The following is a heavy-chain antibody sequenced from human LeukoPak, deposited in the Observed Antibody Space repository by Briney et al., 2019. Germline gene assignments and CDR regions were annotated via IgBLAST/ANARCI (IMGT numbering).Heavy chain of an antibody. J-gene: IGHJ4*02. Sequence: SVKVSCKASGGTFSSYAISWVRQAPGQGLEWMGGIIPIFGTANYAQKFQGRVTITADESTSTAYMVLSSLRSEDTAVYYCARVDTAMAYFDYWGQGTLVTVSS. CDR1: GGTFSSYA. CDR2: IIPIFGTA. CDR3: ARVDTAMAYFDY. V-gene: IGHV1-69*01. D-gene: IGHD5-18*01.